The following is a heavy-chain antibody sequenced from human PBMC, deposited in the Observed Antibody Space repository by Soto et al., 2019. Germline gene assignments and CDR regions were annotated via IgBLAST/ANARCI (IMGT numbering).Heavy chain of an antibody. Sequence: QVQLQESGPGLVKPSQTLSLTCTVSGGSISSGGYYWSWIRQHPGKGLEWIGYIYYSGSTYSNPSLESRVTISVDTSKNQFSLKLSSVTAADTAVYYCARGPYNWNRGGVGAFDIWGLGTMVTVSS. CDR2: IYYSGST. CDR1: GGSISSGGYY. D-gene: IGHD1-20*01. V-gene: IGHV4-31*03. CDR3: ARGPYNWNRGGVGAFDI. J-gene: IGHJ3*02.